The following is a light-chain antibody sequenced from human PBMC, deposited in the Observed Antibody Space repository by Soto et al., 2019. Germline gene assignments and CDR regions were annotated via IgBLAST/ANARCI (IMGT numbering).Light chain of an antibody. J-gene: IGKJ4*01. CDR3: QQRRDWPLT. CDR1: QSIGNQ. CDR2: EVS. V-gene: IGKV3-11*01. Sequence: EIVLTQSPTTLSLSPGERGTLSCRASQSIGNQLAWYQQKPGQAPRLLISEVSNRATGTPARFSGSGYGTDFTLTITSVQPEDFAIYYCQQRRDWPLTFGGGTKVEIK.